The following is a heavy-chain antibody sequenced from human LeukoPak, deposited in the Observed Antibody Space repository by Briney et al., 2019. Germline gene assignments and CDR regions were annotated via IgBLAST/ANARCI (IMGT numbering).Heavy chain of an antibody. Sequence: PGGSLRLSCAVSGFTFSSYAMSWVRQAPGKGLEWVSAISGSGGSTYYADSVKGRFTISRDNSKNTLYLQMNSLRAEDTAVYYCAKGRRPADLFDYWGQGTLVTVSS. CDR2: ISGSGGST. CDR1: GFTFSSYA. J-gene: IGHJ4*02. CDR3: AKGRRPADLFDY. V-gene: IGHV3-23*01.